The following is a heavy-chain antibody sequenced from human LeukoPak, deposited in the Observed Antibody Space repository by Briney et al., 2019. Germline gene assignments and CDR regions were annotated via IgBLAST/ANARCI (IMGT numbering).Heavy chain of an antibody. V-gene: IGHV3-23*01. CDR2: VSGSGGNT. CDR1: GFTFTNSA. Sequence: PGGSLRLSCAASGFTFTNSAMTWVRQAPGKGLEWVSTVSGSGGNTYYADSVKGRFTISRDNSENTLYLQMNSLRAQDTAVYYCARDIMVFGHNWFDPWGQGTLVTVSS. CDR3: ARDIMVFGHNWFDP. J-gene: IGHJ5*02. D-gene: IGHD2-8*01.